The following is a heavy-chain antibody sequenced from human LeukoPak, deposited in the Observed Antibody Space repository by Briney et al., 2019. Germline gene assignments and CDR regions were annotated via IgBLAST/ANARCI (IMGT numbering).Heavy chain of an antibody. Sequence: GESLKISCKASGYSFANYWIAWVRQVPGKGLEWMGIIYPGDSDTRYSPSFQGQVTISADKSISTAYLQWSSLKASDTAMYYCARQYCSSTSCFIPDTNWFDPWGQGTLVTVSS. CDR3: ARQYCSSTSCFIPDTNWFDP. CDR1: GYSFANYW. J-gene: IGHJ5*02. V-gene: IGHV5-51*01. CDR2: IYPGDSDT. D-gene: IGHD2-2*01.